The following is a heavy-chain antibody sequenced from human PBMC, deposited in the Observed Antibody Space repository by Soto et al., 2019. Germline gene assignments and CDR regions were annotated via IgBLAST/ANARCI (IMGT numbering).Heavy chain of an antibody. CDR3: SRGGSDRWGYYYYGMDV. Sequence: SGSLSLSCAAYGLSFSDYDLTWVRQPPGKGLEWIWEMNHSGSTNYNPSLKKRGTISVDKSKNHFSLKLRYVPAADTAVYYCSRGGSDRWGYYYYGMDVWGQGTTVTVSS. CDR2: MNHSGST. D-gene: IGHD2-15*01. J-gene: IGHJ6*02. V-gene: IGHV4-34*01. CDR1: GLSFSDYD.